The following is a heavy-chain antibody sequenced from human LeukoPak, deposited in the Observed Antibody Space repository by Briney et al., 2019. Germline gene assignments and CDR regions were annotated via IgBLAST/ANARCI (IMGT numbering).Heavy chain of an antibody. CDR2: INPSGGST. CDR3: VRGYYTQAFDY. V-gene: IGHV1-46*01. J-gene: IGHJ4*02. Sequence: ASVKVSCKASGYTFTSYFMHWVRQAPGQGLEWMGIINPSGGSTSYAQKFQGRVTMTRDTSTSTVYMELSSLRSEDTAVYYCVRGYYTQAFDYWGQGTLVTVSS. D-gene: IGHD3-3*01. CDR1: GYTFTSYF.